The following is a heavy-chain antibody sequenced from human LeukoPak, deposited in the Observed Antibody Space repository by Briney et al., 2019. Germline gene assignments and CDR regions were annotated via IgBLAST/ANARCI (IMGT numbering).Heavy chain of an antibody. CDR2: ISSSGSTI. CDR1: GFTFSDYY. Sequence: PGGSLRLSCAASGFTFSDYYMSWIRQAPGKGLEWVSYISSSGSTIYYADSVKGRFTISRDNAKNSLYLQMNSLRAEDTAVYYCATRPTYYDFWSGYYHHPFDYWGQGTLVTVSS. J-gene: IGHJ4*02. D-gene: IGHD3-3*01. CDR3: ATRPTYYDFWSGYYHHPFDY. V-gene: IGHV3-11*04.